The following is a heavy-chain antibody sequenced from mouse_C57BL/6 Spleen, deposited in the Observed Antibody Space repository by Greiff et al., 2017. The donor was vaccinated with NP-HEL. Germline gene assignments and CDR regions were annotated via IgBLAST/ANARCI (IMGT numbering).Heavy chain of an antibody. CDR3: ARAGSSPGYFDY. CDR1: GYTFTSYW. D-gene: IGHD1-1*01. J-gene: IGHJ2*01. CDR2: IDPSDSYT. V-gene: IGHV1-50*01. Sequence: QVQLQQPGAELVKPGASVKLSCKASGYTFTSYWMQWVKQRPGQGLEWIGEIDPSDSYTNYNQKFKGKATLTVDTSSSTAYMQLSSLTSEDSAVYYCARAGSSPGYFDYWGQGTTLTVSS.